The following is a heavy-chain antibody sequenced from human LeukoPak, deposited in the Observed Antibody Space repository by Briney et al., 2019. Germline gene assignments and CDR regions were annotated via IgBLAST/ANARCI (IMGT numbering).Heavy chain of an antibody. Sequence: GGSLRLSCVASGFTFSNAWMNWVRQAPGKGLEWVSAISGSGGSTYYADSVKGRFTISRDNSKNTLYLQMNSLRAEDTAVYYCAKYSSPPTWGQGTMVTVSS. CDR1: GFTFSNAW. J-gene: IGHJ3*01. V-gene: IGHV3-23*01. CDR2: ISGSGGST. CDR3: AKYSSPPT. D-gene: IGHD6-13*01.